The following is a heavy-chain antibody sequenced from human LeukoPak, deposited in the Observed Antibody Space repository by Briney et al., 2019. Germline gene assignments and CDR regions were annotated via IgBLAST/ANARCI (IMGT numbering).Heavy chain of an antibody. Sequence: SETLSLTCSVSNASIISSSPYWGWIRQPPGKGLEWIGEINHSGSTNYNPSLKSRVTISVDTSKNQFSLKLSSVTAADTAVYYCARVYYYDSSGYYYYYYGMDVWGQGTTVTVSS. J-gene: IGHJ6*02. CDR2: INHSGST. CDR1: NASIISSSPY. V-gene: IGHV4-39*07. D-gene: IGHD3-22*01. CDR3: ARVYYYDSSGYYYYYYGMDV.